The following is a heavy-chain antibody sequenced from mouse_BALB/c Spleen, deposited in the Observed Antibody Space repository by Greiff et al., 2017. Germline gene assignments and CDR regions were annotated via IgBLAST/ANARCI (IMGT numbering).Heavy chain of an antibody. D-gene: IGHD2-4*01. CDR1: GFTFSSYT. V-gene: IGHV5-6-4*01. Sequence: EVHLVESGGGLVKPGGSLKLSCAASGFTFSSYTMSWVRQTPEKRLEWVATISSGGSYTYYPDSVKGRFTISRDNSKNTLYLQMSSLKSEDTAMYYCTREGRDDDGFDYWGQGTTLTVSS. CDR2: ISSGGSYT. CDR3: TREGRDDDGFDY. J-gene: IGHJ2*01.